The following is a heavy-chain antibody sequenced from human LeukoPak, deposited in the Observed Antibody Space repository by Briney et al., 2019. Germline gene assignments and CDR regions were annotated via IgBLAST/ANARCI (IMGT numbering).Heavy chain of an antibody. Sequence: ASVKVSCKTSGYTFTGFFMHWVRQAPGQGLEWMGWINPNSGGTTYAQKFQGRVTMTRDTSIRTAYMELNRLTSDDTAVYYCTRDAPGYSSEFDFWGQGTLVTVSS. CDR3: TRDAPGYSSEFDF. V-gene: IGHV1-2*02. CDR1: GYTFTGFF. CDR2: INPNSGGT. D-gene: IGHD6-25*01. J-gene: IGHJ4*02.